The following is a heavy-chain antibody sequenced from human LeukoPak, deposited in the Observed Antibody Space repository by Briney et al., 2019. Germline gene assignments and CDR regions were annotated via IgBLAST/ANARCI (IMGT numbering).Heavy chain of an antibody. V-gene: IGHV1-18*01. D-gene: IGHD3-10*01. Sequence: ASVKVSCKASGYTFDTYGISWVRQAPGQGLEWMGWINVYKGNTVYAQKFQGRVTMTTDISSSMVYMELRSLRSDDTAVYYCARHSWFGELLPLDYWGQGTLVTVSS. J-gene: IGHJ4*02. CDR1: GYTFDTYG. CDR3: ARHSWFGELLPLDY. CDR2: INVYKGNT.